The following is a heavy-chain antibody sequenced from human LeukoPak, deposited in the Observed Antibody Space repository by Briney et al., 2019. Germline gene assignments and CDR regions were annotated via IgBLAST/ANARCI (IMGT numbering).Heavy chain of an antibody. Sequence: GGSLRLSCAASGFTFSSYSMNWVRQAPGKGLEWVSYISSSSGTIYYADSVKGRFTISRDNAKNSLYLQMNSLRAEDTAVYYCVRESIRGTRDFDYWGQGTLVTVSS. CDR2: ISSSSGTI. D-gene: IGHD2-21*01. J-gene: IGHJ4*02. CDR3: VRESIRGTRDFDY. V-gene: IGHV3-48*04. CDR1: GFTFSSYS.